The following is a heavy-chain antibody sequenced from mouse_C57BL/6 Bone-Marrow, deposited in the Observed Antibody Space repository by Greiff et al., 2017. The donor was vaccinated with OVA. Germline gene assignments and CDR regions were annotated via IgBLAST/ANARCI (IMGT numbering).Heavy chain of an antibody. J-gene: IGHJ3*01. CDR1: GYSITSGYD. CDR2: LSYSGST. V-gene: IGHV3-1*01. D-gene: IGHD4-1*01. Sequence: EVQLQQSGPGMVKPSQSLSLTCTVTGYSITSGYDWHWLRPFPGNKLEWMGYLSYSGSTNSNPPLNSRITITPDTSKNHFFLKLNSVTTEDTATYYCARDGGTPFAYWGQGTLVTVSA. CDR3: ARDGGTPFAY.